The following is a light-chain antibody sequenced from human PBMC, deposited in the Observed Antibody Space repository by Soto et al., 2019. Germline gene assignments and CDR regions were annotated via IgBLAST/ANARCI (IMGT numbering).Light chain of an antibody. J-gene: IGLJ1*01. Sequence: HSVLTQPASVSGSPGQSITISCTGTSSDVGGYNYVSWYQQHPGKAPKLMIYDVSNRPSGVSNRFSGSKSGNTASLTISGLQAEDEAEYYCSSYTSSSPYVFGTGTKVTVL. CDR3: SSYTSSSPYV. CDR2: DVS. CDR1: SSDVGGYNY. V-gene: IGLV2-14*01.